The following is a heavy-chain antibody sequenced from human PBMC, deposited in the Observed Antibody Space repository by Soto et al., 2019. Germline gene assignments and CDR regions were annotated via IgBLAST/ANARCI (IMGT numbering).Heavy chain of an antibody. CDR2: VNPYGASS. J-gene: IGHJ4*02. D-gene: IGHD2-21*02. CDR3: ASVTTIPAN. V-gene: IGHV1-46*01. Sequence: QVQVVQSGAEVKEPGASVKVSCKASVYSSSNYYTHWVRQAPGQGLEWMGIVNPYGASSNYAQSFQGRATMTRDTATKTDYQDLSRLTSDDTAVYYCASVTTIPANWGQGTRVPFSS. CDR1: VYSSSNYY.